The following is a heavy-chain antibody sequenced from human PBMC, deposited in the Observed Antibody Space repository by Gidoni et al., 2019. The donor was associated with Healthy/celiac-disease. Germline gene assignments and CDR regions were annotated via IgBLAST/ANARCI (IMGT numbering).Heavy chain of an antibody. V-gene: IGHV3-13*01. D-gene: IGHD3-10*01. CDR1: GFTFSSYD. J-gene: IGHJ6*02. CDR3: ARVLLVRGKKAGEYYYYGMDV. CDR2: IGTAGDT. Sequence: EVQLVESGGGLVQPGGSLRLSCAASGFTFSSYDIHWVRQATGKGLEWVSAIGTAGDTYYPGSVKGRFTISRENAKNSLYLQMNSLRAGDTAVYYCARVLLVRGKKAGEYYYYGMDVWGQGTTVTVSS.